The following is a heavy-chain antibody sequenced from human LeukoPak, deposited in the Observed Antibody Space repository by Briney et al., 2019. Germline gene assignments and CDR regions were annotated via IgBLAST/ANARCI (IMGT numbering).Heavy chain of an antibody. Sequence: SETLYLTCTVSGGSISSYYWSWIRQPPGKGLEWIGYIYYSGSTNYNPSLKSRVTISVDTSKNQFSLKLSSVTAADTAVYYCAGAYYGSGSPYYWGQGTLVTVSS. V-gene: IGHV4-59*01. D-gene: IGHD3-10*01. CDR3: AGAYYGSGSPYY. CDR1: GGSISSYY. J-gene: IGHJ4*02. CDR2: IYYSGST.